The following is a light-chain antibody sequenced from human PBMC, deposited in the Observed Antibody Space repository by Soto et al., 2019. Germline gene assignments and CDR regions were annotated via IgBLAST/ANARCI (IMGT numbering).Light chain of an antibody. J-gene: IGKJ1*01. CDR3: QQYNSYSEA. CDR2: KAS. CDR1: QTVSSW. Sequence: DIQMTPSPSTLSGSVGDRVTITFRASQTVSSWLAWYQQKPGKAPKLLIYKASTLKSGVPSRFSGSGSGTEFTLTISSLQPDDFATYYCQQYNSYSEAFGQGTKVDIK. V-gene: IGKV1-5*03.